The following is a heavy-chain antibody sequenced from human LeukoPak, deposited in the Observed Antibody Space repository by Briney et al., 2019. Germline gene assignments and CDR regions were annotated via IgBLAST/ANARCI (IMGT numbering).Heavy chain of an antibody. V-gene: IGHV1-8*01. Sequence: ASVKVSCKTSGYSFTDYDIHWVRQAPGQGLEWMGWMNPKTDNTEYAQKFQGRVTLTWTTSISTAYMELSSLKSEDTAVYFCARSGPIPLRFWGQGTLVTVSS. CDR1: GYSFTDYD. CDR2: MNPKTDNT. D-gene: IGHD2-2*02. J-gene: IGHJ4*02. CDR3: ARSGPIPLRF.